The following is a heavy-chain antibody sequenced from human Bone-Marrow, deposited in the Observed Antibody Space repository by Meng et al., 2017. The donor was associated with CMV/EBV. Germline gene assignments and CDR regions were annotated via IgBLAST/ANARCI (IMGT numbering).Heavy chain of an antibody. J-gene: IGHJ3*01. CDR3: ARHDDSHGYPDTEAFYV. Sequence: GESLKISCRTSGYIFDNDYIAWVRQMPGRGLECMGVIYPGASDIRYTPSFQGQVTISVDKSITTAYLQWSSLKASDTAIYYCARHDDSHGYPDTEAFYVWDQGTVVTVSS. CDR2: IYPGASDI. D-gene: IGHD3-22*01. V-gene: IGHV5-51*01. CDR1: GYIFDNDY.